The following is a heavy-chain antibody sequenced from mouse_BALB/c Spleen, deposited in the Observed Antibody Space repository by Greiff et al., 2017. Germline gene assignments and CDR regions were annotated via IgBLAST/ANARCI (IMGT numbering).Heavy chain of an antibody. J-gene: IGHJ2*01. Sequence: EVKLMESGGGLVHPKGSLKLSCAASGFTFNTYAMNWVRQAPGKGLEWVARIRSKSNNYATYYADSVKDRFTISRDDSQSMLYLQMNNLKTEDTAMYYCVRHLDYWGQGTTLTVSS. CDR2: IRSKSNNYAT. V-gene: IGHV10-1*02. CDR3: VRHLDY. CDR1: GFTFNTYA.